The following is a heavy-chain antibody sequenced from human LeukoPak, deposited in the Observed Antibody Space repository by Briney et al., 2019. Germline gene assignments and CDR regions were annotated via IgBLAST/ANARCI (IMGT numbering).Heavy chain of an antibody. CDR2: ISNSGGGT. D-gene: IGHD1-26*01. V-gene: IGHV3-23*01. CDR1: GFTFRSYA. Sequence: PGGSLRLSCAASGFTFRSYAMSWVRQAPGKGLEWVLSISNSGGGTYYADSVKGRLTISRDNSKNTLYVQMNSLRVEDTAIYYCAKGGGANAFDYWGRGTLVTVSS. J-gene: IGHJ4*02. CDR3: AKGGGANAFDY.